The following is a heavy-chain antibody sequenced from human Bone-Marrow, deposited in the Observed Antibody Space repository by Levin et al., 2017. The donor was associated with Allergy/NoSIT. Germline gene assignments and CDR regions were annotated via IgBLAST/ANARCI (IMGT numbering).Heavy chain of an antibody. CDR3: AKDLGDLWSGYDY. V-gene: IGHV3-9*01. Sequence: GGSLRLSCAASGFTFDDYAMHWVRQAPGKGLEWVSGISWNSGSIGYADSVKGRFTISRDNAKNSLYLQMNSLRAEDTALYYCAKDLGDLWSGYDYWGQGTLVTVSS. J-gene: IGHJ4*02. CDR2: ISWNSGSI. CDR1: GFTFDDYA. D-gene: IGHD3-3*01.